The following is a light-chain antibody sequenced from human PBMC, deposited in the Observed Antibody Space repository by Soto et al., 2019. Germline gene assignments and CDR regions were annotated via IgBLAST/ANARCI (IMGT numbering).Light chain of an antibody. CDR2: DVS. CDR1: STDVGGYNY. CDR3: TSYTSSSTLYV. J-gene: IGLJ1*01. V-gene: IGLV2-14*01. Sequence: QSALTQPASVSGSPGQSITISCTGTSTDVGGYNYVSWYQQHPGKAHKLMIYDVSNRPSGVSNRISGSKSGKTTSLTISGLQAEDEADYYCTSYTSSSTLYVFGTGTKVTVL.